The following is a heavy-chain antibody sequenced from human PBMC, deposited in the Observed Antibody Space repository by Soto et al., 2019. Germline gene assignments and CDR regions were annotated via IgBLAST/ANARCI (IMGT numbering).Heavy chain of an antibody. V-gene: IGHV1-69*06. J-gene: IGHJ5*02. CDR1: GGTLSGLS. CDR2: IIPIYGTP. Sequence: QVQLVQSGAEVRKPGSSVKVSCRASGGTLSGLSMNWMRQAPGQGLEWMGGIIPIYGTPSYPQKFQGRVTIIADKATSTVYMEMSRLTPDDTAVYYCAQDLGAWFAPWGPGTLVTVSS. CDR3: AQDLGAWFAP. D-gene: IGHD1-26*01.